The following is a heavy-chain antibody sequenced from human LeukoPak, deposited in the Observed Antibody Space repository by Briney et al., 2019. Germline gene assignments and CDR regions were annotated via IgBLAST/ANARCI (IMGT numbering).Heavy chain of an antibody. J-gene: IGHJ4*02. D-gene: IGHD2-15*01. V-gene: IGHV3-15*01. CDR3: TTRSPARYCSDGACYSSADY. CDR1: GFTFSSYA. Sequence: GGSLRLSCAASGFTFSSYAMSWVRQAPGKGLEWVGHIKSKVDGGTPDYVAPVKGRFTISRDDSRNTLYLQMSSLNTEDTAVYYCTTRSPARYCSDGACYSSADYWGQGTLVTVSS. CDR2: IKSKVDGGTP.